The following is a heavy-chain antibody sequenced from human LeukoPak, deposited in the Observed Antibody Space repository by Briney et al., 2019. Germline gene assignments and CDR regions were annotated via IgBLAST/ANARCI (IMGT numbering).Heavy chain of an antibody. Sequence: GESLKISCKGSGYSFTSYWIGLVREMPGKGLEWMGIIYPGDSDTRYSPSFQGQVTISADKSISTAYLQWSSLKASHTAMYYCARHDVQSSSWYYDYWGQGTLVTVSS. CDR1: GYSFTSYW. CDR3: ARHDVQSSSWYYDY. D-gene: IGHD6-13*01. V-gene: IGHV5-51*01. CDR2: IYPGDSDT. J-gene: IGHJ4*02.